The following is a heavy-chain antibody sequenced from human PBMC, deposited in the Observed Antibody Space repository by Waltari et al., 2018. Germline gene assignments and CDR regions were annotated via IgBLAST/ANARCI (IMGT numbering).Heavy chain of an antibody. J-gene: IGHJ4*02. CDR3: AKGHISNDFWSGSLDF. CDR1: GFTFEDSS. D-gene: IGHD3-3*01. V-gene: IGHV3-9*03. Sequence: EVQVVETGGGVVQPARSLRLSCAASGFTFEDSSMQSVRQAPGTGLECVSGISWNSCSIGYAYSVKGRFTISRDNAKNSLYLQINSLRAEVLALYYCAKGHISNDFWSGSLDFWGQGTLVTVSS. CDR2: ISWNSCSI.